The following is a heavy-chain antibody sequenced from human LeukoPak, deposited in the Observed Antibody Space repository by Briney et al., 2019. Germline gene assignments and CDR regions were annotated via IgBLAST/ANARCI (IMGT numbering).Heavy chain of an antibody. CDR2: IRSSSSYI. Sequence: PGGSLRLSCAASGFTFSSYSMNWVRQAPGKGLEWVSSIRSSSSYIYYADSVKGRFTISRDNAKNSLYLQMNSLRAEDTAVYYCARGTLRGMDAFDIWGQGTMVTVSS. J-gene: IGHJ3*02. CDR1: GFTFSSYS. D-gene: IGHD3-10*01. CDR3: ARGTLRGMDAFDI. V-gene: IGHV3-21*01.